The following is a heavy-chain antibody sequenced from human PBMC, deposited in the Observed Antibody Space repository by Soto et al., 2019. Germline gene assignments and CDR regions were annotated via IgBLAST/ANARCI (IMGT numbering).Heavy chain of an antibody. CDR1: GGTFSSYA. CDR3: AREKVRGLIAAEGGVDY. Sequence: QVQLVQSGAEVKKPGSSVKVSCKASGGTFSSYAISWVRQAPGQGLEWMGGIIPIFGTANYAQKFQGRVTITADESTSTAYMELSSLRSEDTAVYYCAREKVRGLIAAEGGVDYWGQGTLVTVSS. J-gene: IGHJ4*02. V-gene: IGHV1-69*12. CDR2: IIPIFGTA. D-gene: IGHD6-13*01.